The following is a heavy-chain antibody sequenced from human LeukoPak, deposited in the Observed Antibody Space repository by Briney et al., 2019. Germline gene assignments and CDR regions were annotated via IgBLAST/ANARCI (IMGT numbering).Heavy chain of an antibody. D-gene: IGHD6-25*01. CDR3: TKVAAGGGYYGMDV. CDR1: GDSLPSNSAA. CDR2: TQYRSRWFN. J-gene: IGHJ6*04. Sequence: SQTLSLTCAISGDSLPSNSAAWNWIRQSPSRGLEWLGRTQYRSRWFNDYAVSVKSRITIDPDTSKNQFSLHLNSVTPEDTAVYYCTKVAAGGGYYGMDVWGKGTTVTVSS. V-gene: IGHV6-1*01.